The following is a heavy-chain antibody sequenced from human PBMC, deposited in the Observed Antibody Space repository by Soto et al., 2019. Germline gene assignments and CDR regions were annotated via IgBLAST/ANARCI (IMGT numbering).Heavy chain of an antibody. J-gene: IGHJ4*02. V-gene: IGHV1-8*01. D-gene: IGHD7-27*01. CDR3: ARGPRNWGVDY. CDR2: MNPNNGNT. Sequence: QVQLVQSGAEVKKPGASVKVSCKAAAYTFTSYDINWVRQPTGQDFEWMGWMNPNNGNTAYAQKFQGRVTMTRDTSKSTAFMELSSLTSEDTAVYYYARGPRNWGVDYWGQGTLVTVSS. CDR1: AYTFTSYD.